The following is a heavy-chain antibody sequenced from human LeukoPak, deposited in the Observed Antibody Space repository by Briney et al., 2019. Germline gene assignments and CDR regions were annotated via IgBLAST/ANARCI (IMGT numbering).Heavy chain of an antibody. V-gene: IGHV4-59*01. Sequence: PSETLSLTCTVSGGSLSSYYWSWIRQPPGKGLEWIGYIYYSGSTNYNPSLKSRVTISVDTSKNQFSLKLSSVTAADTAVYYCARSGYSSSWYGYNWFDPWGQGTLVTVSS. CDR2: IYYSGST. D-gene: IGHD6-13*01. CDR1: GGSLSSYY. CDR3: ARSGYSSSWYGYNWFDP. J-gene: IGHJ5*02.